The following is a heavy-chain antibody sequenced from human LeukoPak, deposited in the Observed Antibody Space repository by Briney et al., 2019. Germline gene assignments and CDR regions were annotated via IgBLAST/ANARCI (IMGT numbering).Heavy chain of an antibody. Sequence: SETLSLTCSVSGGSITGDNYYWGWIRQPPGKGLEWIGSIYYSGSTNYNPLFRSPVTISVDTSKNQFSLKLNSISVADTAVYYCARASSGWYDWFDPWGQGTLVTVSS. J-gene: IGHJ5*02. CDR3: ARASSGWYDWFDP. D-gene: IGHD6-19*01. CDR1: GGSITGDNYY. V-gene: IGHV4-39*01. CDR2: IYYSGST.